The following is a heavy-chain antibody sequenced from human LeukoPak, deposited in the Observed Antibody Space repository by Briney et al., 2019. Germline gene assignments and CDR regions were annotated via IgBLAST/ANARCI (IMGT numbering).Heavy chain of an antibody. CDR3: AKDRDDYVWGSYLGAFDI. J-gene: IGHJ3*02. V-gene: IGHV3-53*01. Sequence: GGSLSLSCAASGFPVSSNYMSWVRQAPGKGLEWVSVIYSGGSTYYADSVKGRFTISRDNSKNTLYLQMNSLRAEDTAVFYCAKDRDDYVWGSYLGAFDIWGQGTMVTVSS. CDR1: GFPVSSNY. D-gene: IGHD3-16*01. CDR2: IYSGGST.